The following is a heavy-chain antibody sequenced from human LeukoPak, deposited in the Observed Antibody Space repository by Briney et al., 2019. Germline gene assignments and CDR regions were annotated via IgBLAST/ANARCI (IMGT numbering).Heavy chain of an antibody. V-gene: IGHV3-15*01. Sequence: GGSLRLSCAASGFTFSNAWMSWVRQAPGKGLEWVGHIKSKTDCGTTDYAAPVKGSFTISRDDSKNTLYLQMNSLKTEDTAVYYCTTALQGYYDFWSGRGAFDIWGQGTMVTVSS. D-gene: IGHD3-3*01. J-gene: IGHJ3*02. CDR1: GFTFSNAW. CDR3: TTALQGYYDFWSGRGAFDI. CDR2: IKSKTDCGTT.